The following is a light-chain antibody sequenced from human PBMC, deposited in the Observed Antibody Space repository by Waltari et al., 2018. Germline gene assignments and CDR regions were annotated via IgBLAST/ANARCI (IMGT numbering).Light chain of an antibody. CDR2: LGS. CDR1: QGLLHSNGYNY. J-gene: IGKJ1*01. V-gene: IGKV2-28*01. CDR3: MQALQIPWT. Sequence: DIVMTQSPLSLPVTPGEPASIPCRSSQGLLHSNGYNYLDWYLQKPGQSPQLLIYLGSNRASGVPDRFSGSESGTDFTLKISRVEAEDVGVYYCMQALQIPWTFGQGTKVEIK.